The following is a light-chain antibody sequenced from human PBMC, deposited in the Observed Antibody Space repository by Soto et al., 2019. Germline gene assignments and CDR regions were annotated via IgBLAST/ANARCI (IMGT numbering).Light chain of an antibody. CDR1: QSISSW. V-gene: IGKV1-5*01. CDR3: LHTYSFPRT. J-gene: IGKJ1*01. Sequence: DIQMTQSPSTLSASVGDRVTITCRASQSISSWLAWYQQKPGKVPQLLIYFASTLGSGVPSRFSGSGSGTDFILTINTLQADDFATYYCLHTYSFPRTFGQGTKVDIK. CDR2: FAS.